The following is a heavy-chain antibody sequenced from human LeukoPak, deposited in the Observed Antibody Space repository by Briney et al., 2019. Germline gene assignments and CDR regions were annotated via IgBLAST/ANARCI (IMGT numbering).Heavy chain of an antibody. CDR1: GGSISSYY. CDR3: ARAWATSDAFDY. Sequence: PSETLSLTCTVSGGSISSYYWSWIRQPPGKGLEWIGYIYYSGSTNYNPSLKSRVTISVDTSKNQFSLKLSSVTAADTAVYYCARAWATSDAFDYWGQGTLVTVSS. D-gene: IGHD1-26*01. CDR2: IYYSGST. J-gene: IGHJ4*02. V-gene: IGHV4-59*01.